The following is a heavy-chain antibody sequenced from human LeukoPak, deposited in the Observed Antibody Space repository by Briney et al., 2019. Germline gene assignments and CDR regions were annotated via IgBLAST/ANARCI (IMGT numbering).Heavy chain of an antibody. CDR3: ARDPPAVAANTYG. V-gene: IGHV3-66*01. D-gene: IGHD6-6*01. Sequence: GGSLRLSCAASRFTFSSYAMRWVRQAPGKGLEWVSLIYSGGATFYADAVKGRFTISRDGSKNTLYLQMNSLRAEDTAVYYCARDPPAVAANTYGWGQGTLVTVSS. J-gene: IGHJ4*02. CDR2: IYSGGAT. CDR1: RFTFSSYA.